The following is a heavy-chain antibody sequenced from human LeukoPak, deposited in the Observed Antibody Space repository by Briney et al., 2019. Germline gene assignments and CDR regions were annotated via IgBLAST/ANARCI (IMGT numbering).Heavy chain of an antibody. CDR3: ARLWGNWFDP. CDR2: IYHSGTT. V-gene: IGHV4-38-2*02. J-gene: IGHJ5*02. Sequence: SETLSLTCTVSGYSISSGYYWGWIRQPPGKGLEWIALIYHSGTTYYNPSLKSRVTLSVDMSKNQFSLNLSSVTAADTAVYFCARLWGNWFDPWGQGTLVTVSS. D-gene: IGHD7-27*01. CDR1: GYSISSGYY.